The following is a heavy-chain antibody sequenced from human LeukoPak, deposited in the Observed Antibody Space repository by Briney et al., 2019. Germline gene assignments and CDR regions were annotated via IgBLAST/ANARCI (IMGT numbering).Heavy chain of an antibody. D-gene: IGHD3-10*01. CDR2: INHSGST. Sequence: SETLSLTCAVYGGSFSGYYWSWIRQPPGKGLDWIGEINHSGSTNYNPSLKSRVTISVDTSKNQFSLKLSSVTAADTAVYYCARGRLGSRITMVRGFDPWGQGTLVTVSS. CDR1: GGSFSGYY. V-gene: IGHV4-34*01. CDR3: ARGRLGSRITMVRGFDP. J-gene: IGHJ5*02.